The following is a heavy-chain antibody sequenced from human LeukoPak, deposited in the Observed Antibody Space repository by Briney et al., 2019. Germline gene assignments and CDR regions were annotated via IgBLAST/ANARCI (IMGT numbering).Heavy chain of an antibody. CDR1: GFTFSSYG. CDR2: IWYDGSNK. CDR3: AKDSWSSST. J-gene: IGHJ4*02. V-gene: IGHV3-33*06. Sequence: GGSLRLSCAASGFTFSSYGMHWVRQAPGKGLEWVAVIWYDGSNKYYADSVKGRFTISKDNSKNTLYLQMNSLRAEDTAVYYCAKDSWSSSTWGQGTLVTVSS. D-gene: IGHD6-6*01.